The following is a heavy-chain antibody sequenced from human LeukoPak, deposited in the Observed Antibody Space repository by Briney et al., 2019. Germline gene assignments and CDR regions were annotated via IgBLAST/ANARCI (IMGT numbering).Heavy chain of an antibody. CDR2: ISGSGGST. D-gene: IGHD6-19*01. J-gene: IGHJ4*02. Sequence: GGSLRLSCAASGFTFSSYAMSWVRQAPGKGLEWVSAISGSGGSTYYADSVKGRFTISRDNSKNTLYLQMNSLRAEDTAVYYCATERTLQRWLVPQYFDYWGQGTLVTVSS. CDR3: ATERTLQRWLVPQYFDY. V-gene: IGHV3-23*01. CDR1: GFTFSSYA.